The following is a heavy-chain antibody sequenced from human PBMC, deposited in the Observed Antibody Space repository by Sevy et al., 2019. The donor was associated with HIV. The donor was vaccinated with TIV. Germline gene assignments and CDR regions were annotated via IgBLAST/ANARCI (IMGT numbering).Heavy chain of an antibody. Sequence: GGSLRLSCAASGFSFSDYRMHWVRQAPGKGLEWVAVISYDGRNNKYNADSVKGRSTISRDNSKDTLYLEMKSLRLEDTAIYYCAKGGSGGIDHYGMDVWGQGTTVTVSS. CDR1: GFSFSDYR. CDR2: ISYDGRNNK. V-gene: IGHV3-30*18. D-gene: IGHD6-25*01. J-gene: IGHJ6*02. CDR3: AKGGSGGIDHYGMDV.